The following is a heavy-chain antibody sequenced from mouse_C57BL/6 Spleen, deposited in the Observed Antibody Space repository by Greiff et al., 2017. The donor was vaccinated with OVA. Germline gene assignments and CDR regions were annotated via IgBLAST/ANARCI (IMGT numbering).Heavy chain of an antibody. J-gene: IGHJ4*01. Sequence: EVKVEESGGGLVQPGGSLSLSCAASGFTFTDYYMSWVRQPPGKALEWLGFIRHKANGYTTEYSASVKGRFTISRDNSQSILYLQMNALRAEDSATYYCATVVARGYAMDYWGQGTSVTVSS. V-gene: IGHV7-3*01. CDR3: ATVVARGYAMDY. D-gene: IGHD1-1*01. CDR1: GFTFTDYY. CDR2: IRHKANGYTT.